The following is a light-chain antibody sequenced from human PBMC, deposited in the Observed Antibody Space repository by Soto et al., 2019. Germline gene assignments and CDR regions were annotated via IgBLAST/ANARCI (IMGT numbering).Light chain of an antibody. CDR1: SSDVGGYDY. CDR2: EVT. V-gene: IGLV2-14*01. CDR3: SSYTTSSTLV. J-gene: IGLJ2*01. Sequence: QSALTQPASVSGSPGQSITISCTGTSSDVGGYDYVSWYQQHPGKAPKLTIYEVTYRPSGVSNRFSGSKSGNTASLTISGLQAEDEGDYYCSSYTTSSTLVFGGGTKVTVL.